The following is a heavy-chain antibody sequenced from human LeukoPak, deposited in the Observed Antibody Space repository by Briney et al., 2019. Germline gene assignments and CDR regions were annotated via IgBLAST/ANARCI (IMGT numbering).Heavy chain of an antibody. J-gene: IGHJ6*02. CDR1: GGSISSYY. CDR3: ARGVYSSGWYDLYYYYGMDV. CDR2: IYYSGST. D-gene: IGHD6-19*01. V-gene: IGHV4-59*01. Sequence: KSSETLSLTCTVSGGSISSYYWSWIRQPPGKGLEWIGYIYYSGSTNYNPSLKSRVTISVDTSKNQFSLKLGSVTAADTAVYYCARGVYSSGWYDLYYYYGMDVWGQGTTVTVSS.